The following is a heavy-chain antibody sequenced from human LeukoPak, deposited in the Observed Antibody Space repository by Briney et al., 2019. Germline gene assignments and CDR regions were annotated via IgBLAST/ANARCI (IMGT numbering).Heavy chain of an antibody. CDR2: ISAYNGNT. V-gene: IGHV1-18*01. CDR3: ARDRYYDSSGYSGY. D-gene: IGHD3-22*01. J-gene: IGHJ4*02. Sequence: ASVKVSCRASGYTFTSYGISWVRQAPGQGLEWMGWISAYNGNTNYAQKLQGRVTMTTDTSTSTAYMELRSLRSDDTAVYYCARDRYYDSSGYSGYWGQGTLVTVSS. CDR1: GYTFTSYG.